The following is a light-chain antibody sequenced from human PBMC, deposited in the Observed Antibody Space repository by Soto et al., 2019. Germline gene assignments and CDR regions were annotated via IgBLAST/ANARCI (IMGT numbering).Light chain of an antibody. CDR2: EVT. CDR3: CSYAGGNIHFV. Sequence: QSALTQPASVSGSPGQWVTISCTGSSSDVGRYNYVSWYQQHPGKAPKLMIYEVTERPSGVSDRFSGSKSGNTASLTISGLQAEDEADHYCCSYAGGNIHFVFGTGTKVTVL. V-gene: IGLV2-23*02. J-gene: IGLJ1*01. CDR1: SSDVGRYNY.